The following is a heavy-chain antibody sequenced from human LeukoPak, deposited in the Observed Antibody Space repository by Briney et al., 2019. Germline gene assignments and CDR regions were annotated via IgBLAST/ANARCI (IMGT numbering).Heavy chain of an antibody. CDR2: IYYSGST. CDR3: ARLPSVPSRYYYYGMDV. Sequence: SETPSLTCTVSGGSISSYYWSWIRQPPGKGLEWIGYIYYSGSTNYNPSLKSRVTISVDTSKNQFSLKLSSVTAADTAVYYCARLPSVPSRYYYYGMDVWGQGTTVTVSS. J-gene: IGHJ6*02. V-gene: IGHV4-59*08. CDR1: GGSISSYY.